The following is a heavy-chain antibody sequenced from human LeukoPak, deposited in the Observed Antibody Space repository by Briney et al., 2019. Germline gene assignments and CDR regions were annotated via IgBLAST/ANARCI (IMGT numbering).Heavy chain of an antibody. CDR3: ARSDYSGYFDY. CDR2: VYYSGIT. Sequence: KTSETLSLSCTVSGGSVNNNAYYWGWVRQPPGKGLKYIGNVYYSGITYYNPSLQSRVTISVDTSNNQFSLKLSSVTAADTAVYSCARSDYSGYFDYWGQGTLVSVSS. J-gene: IGHJ4*02. V-gene: IGHV4-39*01. CDR1: GGSVNNNAYY. D-gene: IGHD4-11*01.